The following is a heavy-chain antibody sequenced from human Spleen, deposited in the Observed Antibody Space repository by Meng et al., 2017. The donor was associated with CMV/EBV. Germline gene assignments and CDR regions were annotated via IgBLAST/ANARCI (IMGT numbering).Heavy chain of an antibody. Sequence: VAGGSISSGGYYWSWIRQHPGKGLEWIGYIYYSGSTYYNPSLKSRVTISVDTSKNQFSLKLSSVTAADTAVYYCARGRSKRFWFDPWGQGTLVTVSS. CDR2: IYYSGST. CDR3: ARGRSKRFWFDP. V-gene: IGHV4-31*02. J-gene: IGHJ5*02. CDR1: GGSISSGGYY. D-gene: IGHD3-3*01.